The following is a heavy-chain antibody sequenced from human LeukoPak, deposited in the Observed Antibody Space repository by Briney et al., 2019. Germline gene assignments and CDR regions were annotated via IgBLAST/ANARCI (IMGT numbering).Heavy chain of an antibody. CDR3: ARGILGSPDDY. V-gene: IGHV1-69*04. CDR2: IIPILGIA. D-gene: IGHD1-26*01. CDR1: GGTFSSYA. J-gene: IGHJ4*02. Sequence: GASVKVSCKASGGTFSSYAISWVRQAPGQGLEWMGRIIPILGIANYAQKFQGRVTITADKSTSTAYMELSSLRSEDTAVYYCARGILGSPDDYWGQGTLVTVSS.